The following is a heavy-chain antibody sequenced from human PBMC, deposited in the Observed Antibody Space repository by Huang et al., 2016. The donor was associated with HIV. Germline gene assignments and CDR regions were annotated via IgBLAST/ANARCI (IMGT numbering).Heavy chain of an antibody. V-gene: IGHV4-61*01. J-gene: IGHJ3*02. Sequence: QVQLQESGPGLVKPSETLSLTCTVSGGSVISGSYYWRWLRQPPGKGLEWIGYIYYSGSTNDNPLPRRQVTISVDTSRNQFSLKLSSVTAADTAVYYCARVDLLLGKYGDYEENAFDIWGQGTMVTVSS. D-gene: IGHD4-17*01. CDR3: ARVDLLLGKYGDYEENAFDI. CDR2: IYYSGST. CDR1: GGSVISGSYY.